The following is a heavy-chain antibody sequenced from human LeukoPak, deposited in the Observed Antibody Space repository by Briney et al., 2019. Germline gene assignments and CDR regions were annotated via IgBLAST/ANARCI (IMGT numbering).Heavy chain of an antibody. CDR1: GFIFGGYA. Sequence: GGSLRLSCAASGFIFGGYAMHWVRQAPGKGLQWLAVISYDGGKTYYADSEEGRFTISRDNSKSTVYLEINSLRSEDTAIYYCARGFNDFWSGSQLEYWGQGTLVTVSS. V-gene: IGHV3-30-3*01. D-gene: IGHD3-3*01. J-gene: IGHJ4*02. CDR3: ARGFNDFWSGSQLEY. CDR2: ISYDGGKT.